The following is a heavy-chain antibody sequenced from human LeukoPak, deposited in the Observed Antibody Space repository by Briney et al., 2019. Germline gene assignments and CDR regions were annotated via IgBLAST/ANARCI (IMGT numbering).Heavy chain of an antibody. V-gene: IGHV5-51*01. CDR1: EYSFTNYW. Sequence: GESLKISCKGSEYSFTNYWIAWVRQMPGKGLEWMGIIYPGDSDTRYSPSFQGQVTISADKSINTAYMQWSSLKASDTAMYYCARQRWLQLGAFDLWGQGTMVTVSS. D-gene: IGHD5-24*01. J-gene: IGHJ3*01. CDR2: IYPGDSDT. CDR3: ARQRWLQLGAFDL.